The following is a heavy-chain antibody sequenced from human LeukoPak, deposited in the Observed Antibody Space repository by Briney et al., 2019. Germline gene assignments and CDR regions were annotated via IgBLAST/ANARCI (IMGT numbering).Heavy chain of an antibody. J-gene: IGHJ3*02. CDR1: GFSLNTSGVG. Sequence: SGPTLVKPTQTLTLTCTFSGFSLNTSGVGVGWIRQPPGKALEWLTLIFWDDDKRYSPSLKSRLTITKDTSKSQVVPTMTNMDPVDTATYYCARRPNAFDIWGQGTMVTVSS. V-gene: IGHV2-5*02. CDR2: IFWDDDK. CDR3: ARRPNAFDI.